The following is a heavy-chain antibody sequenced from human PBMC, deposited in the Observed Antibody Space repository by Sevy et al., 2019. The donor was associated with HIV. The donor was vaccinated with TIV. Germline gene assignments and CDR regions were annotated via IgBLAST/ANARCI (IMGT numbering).Heavy chain of an antibody. CDR3: AKDRSPYYYYGMDV. CDR2: ISGSGGST. Sequence: GGSLRLSCAASGFTFSSYAMSWVRQAPGKGLEWVSGISGSGGSTVHADSVKGRFTISRDNSKNTLYLQVNSLRAEDTAVYDCAKDRSPYYYYGMDVWGQGTTVTVSS. V-gene: IGHV3-23*01. CDR1: GFTFSSYA. D-gene: IGHD3-10*01. J-gene: IGHJ6*02.